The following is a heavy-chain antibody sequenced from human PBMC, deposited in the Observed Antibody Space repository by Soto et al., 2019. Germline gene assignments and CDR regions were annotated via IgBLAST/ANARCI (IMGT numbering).Heavy chain of an antibody. V-gene: IGHV3-30*13. Sequence: QVQLVESGGGVVQPGRSLRLSCAVSGFIFSNYGMHWVRQAPGKGLEWVAGITHDGSMQYYVDSVKGRFTLSRDNSKNRLYLQMYSLRAEETAVYFCAKDSGYTGTWPKYFDYWGQGTLVTVSS. J-gene: IGHJ4*02. CDR1: GFIFSNYG. CDR2: ITHDGSMQ. D-gene: IGHD5-12*01. CDR3: AKDSGYTGTWPKYFDY.